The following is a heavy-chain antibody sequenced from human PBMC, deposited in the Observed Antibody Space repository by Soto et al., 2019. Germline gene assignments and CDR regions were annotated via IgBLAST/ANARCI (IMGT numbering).Heavy chain of an antibody. J-gene: IGHJ4*02. CDR3: TTDQARGDDFWSGYTMFDY. V-gene: IGHV3-15*07. CDR2: IKSKTDGGTT. D-gene: IGHD3-3*01. Sequence: GGSLRLSCAASGFTFSNAWMNWVRQAPGKGLEWVGRIKSKTDGGTTDYAAPVKGRFTISRDDSKNTLYLQMNSLKTEDTAVYYCTTDQARGDDFWSGYTMFDYWGQGTLVTVSS. CDR1: GFTFSNAW.